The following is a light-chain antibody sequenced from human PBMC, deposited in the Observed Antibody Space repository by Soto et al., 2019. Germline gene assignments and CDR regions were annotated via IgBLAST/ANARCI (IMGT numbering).Light chain of an antibody. CDR3: QQYSGYPRT. CDR1: QSISIW. V-gene: IGKV1-5*01. CDR2: DAS. Sequence: DIQMTQSPSTLSASVGDRVTITCRASQSISIWVAWYQQKPGRAPNLLISDASSLESGVPPRFSGSGSGTEFTLTISSLQPDDFAAYYCQQYSGYPRTFGQGTKVEI. J-gene: IGKJ1*01.